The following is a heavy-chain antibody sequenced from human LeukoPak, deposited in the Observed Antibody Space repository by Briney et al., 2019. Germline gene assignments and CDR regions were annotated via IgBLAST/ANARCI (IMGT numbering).Heavy chain of an antibody. CDR3: AMIEQVVSNVEGGY. D-gene: IGHD6-6*01. V-gene: IGHV3-30*02. Sequence: GGSLRLSCAASGFTFSSYGMHWVRQAPGKGLEWVAFIRYDGSNKYYADSVKGRFTISRDNSKNTLYLPMNSLRAEDTAVYFCAMIEQVVSNVEGGYWGQGTLVTVSS. CDR2: IRYDGSNK. CDR1: GFTFSSYG. J-gene: IGHJ4*02.